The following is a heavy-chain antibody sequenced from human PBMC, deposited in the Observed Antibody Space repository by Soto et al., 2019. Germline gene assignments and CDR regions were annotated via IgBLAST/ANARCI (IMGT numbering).Heavy chain of an antibody. CDR3: ATGSSGWLDY. Sequence: ASVKVSCKVSGFTLTELSMYWVRQAPGKGLEWMGGFDPEDGETIYAQRFQGRVTMTEDTSTDTAFMKLSSLTSDDTAVYYCATGSSGWLDYWGQGTLVTVSS. V-gene: IGHV1-24*01. D-gene: IGHD6-19*01. J-gene: IGHJ4*02. CDR1: GFTLTELS. CDR2: FDPEDGET.